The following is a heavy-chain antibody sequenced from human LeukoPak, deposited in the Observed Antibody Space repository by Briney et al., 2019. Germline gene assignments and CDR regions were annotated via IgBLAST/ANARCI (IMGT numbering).Heavy chain of an antibody. Sequence: ASVKVSCKASGYTFTSYGISWVRQAPGQGLEWMGWISAYNGNTNYAQDFQGRVTMTRDTSTSTVYMELSSLRSEDTAVYYCARRELAGSTAYFDYWGQGTLVTVSS. J-gene: IGHJ4*02. D-gene: IGHD1-26*01. V-gene: IGHV1-18*01. CDR3: ARRELAGSTAYFDY. CDR1: GYTFTSYG. CDR2: ISAYNGNT.